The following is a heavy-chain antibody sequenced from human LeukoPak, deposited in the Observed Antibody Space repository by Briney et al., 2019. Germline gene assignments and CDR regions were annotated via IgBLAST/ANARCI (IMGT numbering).Heavy chain of an antibody. CDR3: AKVQADIVVVPAAMFYYYYGMDV. CDR1: GFTFSSYA. J-gene: IGHJ6*02. CDR2: ISGSGGST. Sequence: GGSLRLSCAASGFTFSSYAMSWVRQAPGKGLEWVSAISGSGGSTYYADSVKGRFTISRDNSKNTLYLQMNSLRAEDTAVYYCAKVQADIVVVPAAMFYYYYGMDVWGQGTTVTVPS. V-gene: IGHV3-23*01. D-gene: IGHD2-2*01.